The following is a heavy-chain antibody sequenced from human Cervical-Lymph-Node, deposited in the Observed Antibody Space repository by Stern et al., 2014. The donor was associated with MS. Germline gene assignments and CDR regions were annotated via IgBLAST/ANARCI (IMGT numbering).Heavy chain of an antibody. V-gene: IGHV3-33*01. J-gene: IGHJ4*02. Sequence: VQLVESGGGVVQPGRSLRLSCEASGFSFSRYAMHWVRQAPGKGLEWVALIWDDGSNPYYADSVTGRFTISRDNFKNTLYQQMNSLRAEDTAVYYCASAYSSSHYYFDYWGQGTLVTVSS. CDR2: IWDDGSNP. D-gene: IGHD6-13*01. CDR3: ASAYSSSHYYFDY. CDR1: GFSFSRYA.